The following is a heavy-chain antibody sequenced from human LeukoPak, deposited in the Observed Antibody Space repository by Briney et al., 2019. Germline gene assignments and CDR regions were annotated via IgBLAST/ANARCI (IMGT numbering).Heavy chain of an antibody. V-gene: IGHV1-2*02. Sequence: ASVKVSCKASGYTFTGYYMHWVRQAPGQGLEWMGWINPNSGGTNYAQKFQGRVTMTRDTSISTAYMELSRLRSDDTAVYYCARDLPEGGIAAAGALDHWGQGTLVTVSS. CDR3: ARDLPEGGIAAAGALDH. D-gene: IGHD6-13*01. CDR2: INPNSGGT. J-gene: IGHJ4*02. CDR1: GYTFTGYY.